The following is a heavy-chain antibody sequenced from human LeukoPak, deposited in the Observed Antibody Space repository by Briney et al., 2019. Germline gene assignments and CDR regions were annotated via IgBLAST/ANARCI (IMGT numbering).Heavy chain of an antibody. CDR3: ASSLLERGSGSYLWYYYYMDV. J-gene: IGHJ6*03. Sequence: PSETLSLTCTVSGGSISSYYWSWIRQPAGKGLEWIGRIYTSGSTNYNPSLKSRVTMSVDTSKNQFSLKLSSVTAADPAVYYCASSLLERGSGSYLWYYYYMDVWGKGTTVTVSS. D-gene: IGHD3-10*01. CDR2: IYTSGST. V-gene: IGHV4-4*07. CDR1: GGSISSYY.